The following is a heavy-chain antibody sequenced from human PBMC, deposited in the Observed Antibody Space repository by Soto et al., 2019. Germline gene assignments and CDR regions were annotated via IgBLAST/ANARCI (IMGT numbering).Heavy chain of an antibody. CDR2: IYSGGST. CDR3: ARGYCSGGSCALGGY. V-gene: IGHV3-53*02. Sequence: EVQLVETGGGLIQPGGSLRLSCAASGFTVSSNYMSWVRQAPGKGLEWVSVIYSGGSTYYADSVKGRFTISRDNSKNTLYLQMNSLRAEDTAVYDCARGYCSGGSCALGGYWGQGTLVTVSS. J-gene: IGHJ4*02. D-gene: IGHD2-15*01. CDR1: GFTVSSNY.